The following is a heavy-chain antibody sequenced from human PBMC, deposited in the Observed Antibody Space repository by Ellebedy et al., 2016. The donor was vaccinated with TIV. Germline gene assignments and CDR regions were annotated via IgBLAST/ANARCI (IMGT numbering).Heavy chain of an antibody. J-gene: IGHJ4*02. CDR1: GFTFSSYA. CDR2: ISGSGGST. Sequence: GGSLRLSXAASGFTFSSYAMSWVRQAPGKGLEWVSAISGSGGSTYYADSVKGRFTISRDNSKNTLYLQMNSLRAEDTAVYYCAKAPDYDFWSGYYPYFDYWGQGTLVTVSS. V-gene: IGHV3-23*01. D-gene: IGHD3-3*01. CDR3: AKAPDYDFWSGYYPYFDY.